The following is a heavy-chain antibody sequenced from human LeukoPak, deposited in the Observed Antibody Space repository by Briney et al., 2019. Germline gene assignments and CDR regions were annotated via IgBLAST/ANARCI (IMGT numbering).Heavy chain of an antibody. D-gene: IGHD3-3*01. CDR3: ATMSGCPTLLFDY. CDR1: GGIHSSYA. Sequence: SAVQVTCKACGGIHSSYAISEVRQPPGQGVAGMGGNHPIFGTGNYAQKFQGRVTVTTDGSTCTAYMELSSMRSEDTAVYYCATMSGCPTLLFDYWGQGTLVTVSS. CDR2: NHPIFGTG. V-gene: IGHV1-69*05. J-gene: IGHJ4*02.